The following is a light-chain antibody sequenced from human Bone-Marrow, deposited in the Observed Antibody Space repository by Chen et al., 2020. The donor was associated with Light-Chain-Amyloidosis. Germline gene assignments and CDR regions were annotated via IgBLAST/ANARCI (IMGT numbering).Light chain of an antibody. CDR2: GAS. Sequence: EIVLTQSPGTLSLYPGERATLSCRASQSVSSRYLAWYQQKPGQAPRLLIYGASSRATGIPDRFSGSGSGTEFTLTISRLEPEDFAVYYCQHYGSSLMYTFGQGTKLEIK. CDR3: QHYGSSLMYT. V-gene: IGKV3-20*01. J-gene: IGKJ2*01. CDR1: QSVSSRY.